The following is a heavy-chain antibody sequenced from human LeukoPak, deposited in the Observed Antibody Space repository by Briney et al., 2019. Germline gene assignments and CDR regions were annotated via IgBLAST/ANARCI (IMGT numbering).Heavy chain of an antibody. J-gene: IGHJ6*04. CDR1: GGSINTYY. Sequence: LSLTCTVSGGSINTYYWSWIRQPPGKGLEWVSYISSSGSTIYYADSVKGRFTISRDNAKNSLYLQMNSLRAEDTAVYYCAELGITMIGGVWGKGTTVTISS. V-gene: IGHV3-11*04. D-gene: IGHD3-10*02. CDR3: AELGITMIGGV. CDR2: ISSSGSTI.